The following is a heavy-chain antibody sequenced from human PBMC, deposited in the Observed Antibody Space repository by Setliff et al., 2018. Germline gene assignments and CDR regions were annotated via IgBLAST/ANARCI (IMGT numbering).Heavy chain of an antibody. D-gene: IGHD6-25*01. CDR3: ARIAASSYYYYYMDV. V-gene: IGHV2-70*11. Sequence: GSGPTLVNPTQTLTLTCTFSGFSLSTSGMCVSWIRQPPGKALEWLARIDWDDDKYYSTSLKTRLTISKDTSKNQVVLTMTNMDPVDTATYYCARIAASSYYYYYMDVWGKGTTVTVS. CDR1: GFSLSTSGMC. J-gene: IGHJ6*03. CDR2: IDWDDDK.